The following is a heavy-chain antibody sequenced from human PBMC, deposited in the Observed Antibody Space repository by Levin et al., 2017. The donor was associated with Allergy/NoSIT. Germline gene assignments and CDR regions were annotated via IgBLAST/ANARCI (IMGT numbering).Heavy chain of an antibody. D-gene: IGHD3-3*01. CDR3: ARDHNPRGLRFLEWLPGIDY. V-gene: IGHV1-69*01. J-gene: IGHJ4*02. CDR2: IIPIFGTA. Sequence: KISCKASGGTFSSYAISWVRQAPGQGLEWMGGIIPIFGTANYAQKFQGRVTITADESTSTAYMELSSLRSEDTAVYYCARDHNPRGLRFLEWLPGIDYWGQGTLVTVSS. CDR1: GGTFSSYA.